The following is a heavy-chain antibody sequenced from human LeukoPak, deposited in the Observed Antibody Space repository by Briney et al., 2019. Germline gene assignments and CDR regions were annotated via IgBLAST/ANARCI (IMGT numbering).Heavy chain of an antibody. J-gene: IGHJ4*02. V-gene: IGHV4-61*02. CDR3: AREGTREWETDY. D-gene: IGHD1-26*01. CDR2: IYTTGFT. Sequence: PSETLSLTCTVSGGSFSSPNYYWSWIRQPAGKGLEWIGRIYTTGFTNYHPSLKSRVTVSIDTSKNQFYLKLASVTAADTAVYYCAREGTREWETDYWGQGTLVTVSS. CDR1: GGSFSSPNYY.